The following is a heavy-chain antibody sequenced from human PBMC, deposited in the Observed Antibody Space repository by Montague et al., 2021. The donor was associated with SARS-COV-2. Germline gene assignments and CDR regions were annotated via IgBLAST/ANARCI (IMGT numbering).Heavy chain of an antibody. V-gene: IGHV4-34*01. CDR1: GGSISDNY. J-gene: IGHJ4*02. CDR2: INHRGTS. Sequence: SETLSLTCAVYGGSISDNYWSWIRKPPGKGLEWIGEINHRGTSNYNPSLKSRVSISVDTSKNQFSLYLGSVTAADTAVYYCARGRQHFNMIVVVMTGGEYYFDYWGQGTLVTVSS. CDR3: ARGRQHFNMIVVVMTGGEYYFDY. D-gene: IGHD3-22*01.